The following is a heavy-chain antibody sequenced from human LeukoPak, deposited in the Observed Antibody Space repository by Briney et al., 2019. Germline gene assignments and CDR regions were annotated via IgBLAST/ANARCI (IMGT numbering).Heavy chain of an antibody. D-gene: IGHD2-2*01. V-gene: IGHV3-33*06. J-gene: IGHJ4*02. CDR2: IWYDGSNK. CDR1: GFTFISYG. CDR3: AKGRCSSTSCYVDY. Sequence: GSLRLSCAASGFTFISYGIHWVRQAPGKGLEWVAVIWYDGSNKYYADSVKGRFTISRDNSKNTLYLQMNSLRAEDTAVYYCAKGRCSSTSCYVDYWGQGTLVTVSS.